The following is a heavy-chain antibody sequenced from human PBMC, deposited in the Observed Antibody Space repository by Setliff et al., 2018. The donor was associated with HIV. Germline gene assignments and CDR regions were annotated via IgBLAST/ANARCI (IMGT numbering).Heavy chain of an antibody. CDR3: ARRGSGSPYFDY. V-gene: IGHV4-39*07. CDR2: IHHSGST. CDR1: GGSISSSNYY. J-gene: IGHJ4*02. D-gene: IGHD6-19*01. Sequence: SETLSLTCTVSGGSISSSNYYWGWIRQPPGKGLELIGEIHHSGSTNYNPSLKSRVTISVDKSKNQFSLKLNSMTAADTAVYYCARRGSGSPYFDYWGQGTPVTVSS.